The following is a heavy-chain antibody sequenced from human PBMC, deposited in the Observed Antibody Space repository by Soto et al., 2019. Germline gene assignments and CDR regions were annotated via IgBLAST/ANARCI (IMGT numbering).Heavy chain of an antibody. CDR1: GITFSSYA. D-gene: IGHD2-2*01. J-gene: IGHJ4*02. CDR3: AKLGIVVVPADQDDY. Sequence: GGSLRLSCAASGITFSSYAMSWVRQAPGKGLEWVSAISGSGGSTYYEDSVKGRFTISKDNSKNTLYRQMNSLRAEDTAVYYCAKLGIVVVPADQDDYWGQETLVTVSS. CDR2: ISGSGGST. V-gene: IGHV3-23*01.